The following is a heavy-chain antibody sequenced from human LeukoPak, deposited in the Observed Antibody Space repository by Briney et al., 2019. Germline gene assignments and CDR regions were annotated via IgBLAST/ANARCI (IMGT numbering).Heavy chain of an antibody. D-gene: IGHD5-18*01. CDR3: ARVKDTAMVRYGMDV. CDR1: GGTFSSYA. J-gene: IGHJ6*02. CDR2: MNPNSGNT. V-gene: IGHV1-8*02. Sequence: ASVKVSCKASGGTFSSYAINWVRQATGQGLEWMGWMNPNSGNTGYAQKFQGRVTMTRNTSISTAYMELSSLRSEDTAVYYCARVKDTAMVRYGMDVWGQGTTVTVSS.